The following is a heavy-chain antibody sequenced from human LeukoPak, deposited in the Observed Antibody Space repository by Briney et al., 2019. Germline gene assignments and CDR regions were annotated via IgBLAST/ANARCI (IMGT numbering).Heavy chain of an antibody. D-gene: IGHD3-10*01. CDR2: IYYSGST. J-gene: IGHJ5*02. CDR1: GGSISSYY. V-gene: IGHV4-59*12. CDR3: ARTKVLGFGEIIDNWFDP. Sequence: SETLSLTCTVSGGSISSYYWSWIRQPPGKGLEWIGSIYYSGSTYYNPSLKSRVTISVDTSKNQFSLKLSSVTAADTAVYYCARTKVLGFGEIIDNWFDPWGQGTLVTVSS.